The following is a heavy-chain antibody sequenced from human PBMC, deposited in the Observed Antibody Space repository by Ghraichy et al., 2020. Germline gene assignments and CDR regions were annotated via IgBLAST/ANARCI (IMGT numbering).Heavy chain of an antibody. CDR2: ISSSSSYI. J-gene: IGHJ5*02. CDR3: VRADYTVNYDGLNWFDP. CDR1: GFTFSSYY. V-gene: IGHV3-21*01. Sequence: GGSLRLSCAASGFTFSSYYMNWVRQAPGKGLEWVSSISSSSSYISYADSLKGRFTISRDNAKNSLYLQMNSLRAEDTAVYYCVRADYTVNYDGLNWFDPWGQRILFTVSS. D-gene: IGHD1-7*01.